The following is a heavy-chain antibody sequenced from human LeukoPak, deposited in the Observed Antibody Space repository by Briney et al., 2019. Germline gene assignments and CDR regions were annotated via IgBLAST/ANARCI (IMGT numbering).Heavy chain of an antibody. CDR2: MNPNSGNT. CDR1: GYTFTSYD. D-gene: IGHD3-3*01. Sequence: ASVKVSCKASGYTFTSYDINWVRLATGQGLEWMGWMNPNSGNTGYAQKFQGRVTMTRNTSISTAYMELSSLRSEDTAVYYCARGFWRKGAYNWFDPWGQGTLVTVSS. J-gene: IGHJ5*02. CDR3: ARGFWRKGAYNWFDP. V-gene: IGHV1-8*01.